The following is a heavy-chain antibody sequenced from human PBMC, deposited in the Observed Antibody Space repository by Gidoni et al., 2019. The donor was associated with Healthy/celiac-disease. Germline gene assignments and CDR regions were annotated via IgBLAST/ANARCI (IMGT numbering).Heavy chain of an antibody. CDR3: AKALRATVVTPGGWYFDL. V-gene: IGHV3-23*01. D-gene: IGHD4-17*01. Sequence: EVQLLASGGGLVQPGGSLRLSCAASGFTFSSSAMSWVRQAPGEGLGWVSAISGSGGSTYDADSVKGRFTISRDNSKTTLYLQMNSLRAEDTAVYYCAKALRATVVTPGGWYFDLWGRGTLVTVSS. CDR2: ISGSGGST. CDR1: GFTFSSSA. J-gene: IGHJ2*01.